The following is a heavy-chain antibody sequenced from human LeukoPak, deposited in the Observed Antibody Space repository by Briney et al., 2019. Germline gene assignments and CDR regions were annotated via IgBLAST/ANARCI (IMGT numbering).Heavy chain of an antibody. V-gene: IGHV4-34*01. CDR1: GGSFSGYY. CDR2: INHSGST. Sequence: PSETLSLTCAVYGGSFSGYYWSWIRQPPGKGLEWIGEINHSGSTNYNPSLKSRVTISVDTSKNQFSLKLSSVTAADTAVYYCARGVTLWGVWGQGTTVTVSS. CDR3: ARGVTLWGV. J-gene: IGHJ6*02. D-gene: IGHD2-21*01.